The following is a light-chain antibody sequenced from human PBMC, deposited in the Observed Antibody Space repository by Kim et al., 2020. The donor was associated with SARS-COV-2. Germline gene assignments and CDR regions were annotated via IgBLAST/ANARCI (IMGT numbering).Light chain of an antibody. CDR2: DCT. J-gene: IGLJ2*01. V-gene: IGLV2-14*04. Sequence: SITMSCPGTGGDVDPSDYVSWYRQYPGKAPKLLIYDCTNRPSGVSTRFSGSKSGNTASLTISGLQAEDEADYYCTSYGSGATMIFGGGTQLTVL. CDR3: TSYGSGATMI. CDR1: GGDVDPSDY.